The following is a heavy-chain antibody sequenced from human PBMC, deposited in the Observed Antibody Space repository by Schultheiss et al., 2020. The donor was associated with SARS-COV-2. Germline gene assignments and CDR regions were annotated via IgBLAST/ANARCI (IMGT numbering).Heavy chain of an antibody. J-gene: IGHJ6*02. V-gene: IGHV4-39*07. CDR3: ARDDSSGWYWMDV. D-gene: IGHD6-19*01. CDR2: IYHSGST. Sequence: SETLSLTCTVSGGSISSSSYYWGWIRQPPGKGLEWIGSIYHSGSTYYNPSLKSRVTISVDTSKNQFSLKLSSVTAADTAVYYCARDDSSGWYWMDVWGQGTTVTVSS. CDR1: GGSISSSSYY.